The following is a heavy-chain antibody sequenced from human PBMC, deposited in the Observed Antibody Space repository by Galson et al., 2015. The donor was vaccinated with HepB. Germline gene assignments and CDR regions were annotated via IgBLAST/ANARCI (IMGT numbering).Heavy chain of an antibody. CDR2: IWHDGSHE. Sequence: SLRLSCAASGFNFYNYGMHWVRQAPGKGLEWLAVIWHDGSHEWHADSVKGRFTISRDNSKYTLYLQMNSLRAEDTAVYYCAREEIGYREDFDSWGQGTLVIVSS. CDR1: GFNFYNYG. CDR3: AREEIGYREDFDS. J-gene: IGHJ4*02. D-gene: IGHD5-18*01. V-gene: IGHV3-33*01.